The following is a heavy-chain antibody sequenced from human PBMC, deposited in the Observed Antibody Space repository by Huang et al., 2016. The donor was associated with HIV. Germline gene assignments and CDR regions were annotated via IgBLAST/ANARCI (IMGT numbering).Heavy chain of an antibody. D-gene: IGHD3-3*01. CDR2: VNPNSVNT. CDR1: GYTFTNYY. Sequence: QVQLVQSGAEVKKPGASVKVSCEASGYTFTNYYINWVRQATGQGLEWMGWVNPNSVNTGYAQKFQGRVTITRNTSISTADMELSSLRSEDSAVYYCARAEAGVAFQHWGQGTLVTVSS. V-gene: IGHV1-8*03. J-gene: IGHJ1*01. CDR3: ARAEAGVAFQH.